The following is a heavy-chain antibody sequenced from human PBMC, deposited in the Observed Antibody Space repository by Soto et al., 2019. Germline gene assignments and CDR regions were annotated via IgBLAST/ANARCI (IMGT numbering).Heavy chain of an antibody. CDR3: ATSFVELGHPYSNYRWFDP. Sequence: EVQLVESGGGLVQPGGSLRLSCAASGFTFSSYSMNWVRQAPGKGLEWVAYISSSSSTIYYADSVKGRFTISRDNAKNSLYLQMNSLRDEDTAVYYCATSFVELGHPYSNYRWFDPWGQGTMVTVSS. J-gene: IGHJ5*02. CDR1: GFTFSSYS. D-gene: IGHD4-4*01. V-gene: IGHV3-48*02. CDR2: ISSSSSTI.